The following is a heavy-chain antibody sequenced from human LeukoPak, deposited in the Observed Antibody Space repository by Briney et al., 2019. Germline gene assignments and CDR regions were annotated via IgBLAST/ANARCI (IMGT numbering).Heavy chain of an antibody. V-gene: IGHV3-21*01. J-gene: IGHJ4*02. CDR1: GFTFSRYS. CDR3: ARDQGGYYHDSSGYFY. D-gene: IGHD3-22*01. Sequence: GGSLRLSCAASGFTFSRYSMNWVRQAPGKGLEWLSSISSSSTYIFYADSVKGRFTISRDNANNSLYLQMNGLRAEDTAVYYCARDQGGYYHDSSGYFYWGQGTLVTVSS. CDR2: ISSSSTYI.